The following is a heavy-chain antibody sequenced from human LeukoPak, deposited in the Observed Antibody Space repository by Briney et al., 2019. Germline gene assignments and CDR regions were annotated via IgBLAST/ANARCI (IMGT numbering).Heavy chain of an antibody. CDR2: ISESSVYI. J-gene: IGHJ4*02. CDR1: GFTFSNYA. Sequence: PGGSLRLSCAASGFTFSNYAMSWVRHAPGKGLEWVSSISESSVYINYADSVKGRFTISRDNAKYSLYLQMTSLRAEDTAVYYCARSYYDSSGYPHSNLDYWGQGTLVTVSS. V-gene: IGHV3-21*01. D-gene: IGHD3-22*01. CDR3: ARSYYDSSGYPHSNLDY.